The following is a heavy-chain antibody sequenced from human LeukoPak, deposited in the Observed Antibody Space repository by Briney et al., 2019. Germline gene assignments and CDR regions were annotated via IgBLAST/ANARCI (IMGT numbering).Heavy chain of an antibody. D-gene: IGHD5-18*01. CDR2: IGAYNGDT. Sequence: ASVKVSCKASGYTFDTYGISWVRQAPGQGLEWVGWIGAYNGDTNYAQRFQGRVTMTMDTSTSTVYMEVWSLRSDDTAVYCCARDRGYGDDTFDPWGQGTLVTVSS. J-gene: IGHJ5*02. CDR1: GYTFDTYG. CDR3: ARDRGYGDDTFDP. V-gene: IGHV1-18*01.